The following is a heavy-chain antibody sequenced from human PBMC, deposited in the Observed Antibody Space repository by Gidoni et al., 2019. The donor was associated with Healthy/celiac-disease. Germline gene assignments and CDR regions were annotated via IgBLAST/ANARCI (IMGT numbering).Heavy chain of an antibody. D-gene: IGHD2-8*01. Sequence: QVQLVQSGAEVKKPGSSVKVSCKASGGPFSSYAISWVRQAPGQGLEWMGGIIPIFGTANYAQKFQGRVTITADKSTSTAYMELSSLRSEDTAVYYCARVGYCTNGVCYTGGFDYWGQGTLVTVSS. V-gene: IGHV1-69*06. J-gene: IGHJ4*02. CDR3: ARVGYCTNGVCYTGGFDY. CDR2: IIPIFGTA. CDR1: GGPFSSYA.